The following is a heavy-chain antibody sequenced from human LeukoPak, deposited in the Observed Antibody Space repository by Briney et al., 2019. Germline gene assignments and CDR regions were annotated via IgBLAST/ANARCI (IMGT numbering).Heavy chain of an antibody. D-gene: IGHD3-10*01. V-gene: IGHV4-39*01. CDR1: GGSISSSSYY. J-gene: IGHJ5*02. Sequence: SETLSLTCTVSGGSISSSSYYWGWIRQPPGTGLEWIGSIYHGGSTHYNPSLKSQVTISVDTSKNQFSLNLTSVTAADTAVYYCARTYYYGSGSSYFDPWGQGTLVTVSS. CDR3: ARTYYYGSGSSYFDP. CDR2: IYHGGST.